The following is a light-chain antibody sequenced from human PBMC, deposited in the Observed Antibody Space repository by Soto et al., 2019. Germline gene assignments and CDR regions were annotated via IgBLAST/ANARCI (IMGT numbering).Light chain of an antibody. Sequence: QSALTQPDSVSGSPGQSITISCTATTSDVGGFDSVSWYQQHPGTAPRVIIYEVSNRPSGVSYRFSGSKSANTASLTISGLQADDEADYYCSSYTTSNTWLFGGGTKVTVL. J-gene: IGLJ3*02. CDR2: EVS. V-gene: IGLV2-14*01. CDR1: TSDVGGFDS. CDR3: SSYTTSNTWL.